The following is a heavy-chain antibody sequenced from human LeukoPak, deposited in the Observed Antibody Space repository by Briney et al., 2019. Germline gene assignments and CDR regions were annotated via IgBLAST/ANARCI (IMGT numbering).Heavy chain of an antibody. CDR3: TRRTYSAYMDV. CDR2: MYYNGGGT. D-gene: IGHD1-7*01. V-gene: IGHV4-39*01. J-gene: IGHJ6*03. Sequence: SETLSPTCTVSGGSMITNTFYWVWIRQPPGKGLEWIANMYYNGGGTQYNRSLANRVTISVDTSKNQFFLNLSSVTAADTAVYYCTRRTYSAYMDVWGQGTTVTVSS. CDR1: GGSMITNTFY.